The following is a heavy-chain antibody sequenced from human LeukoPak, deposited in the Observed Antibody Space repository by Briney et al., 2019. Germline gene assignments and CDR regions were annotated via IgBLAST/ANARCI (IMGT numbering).Heavy chain of an antibody. D-gene: IGHD3-22*01. J-gene: IGHJ4*02. CDR1: GGTFSSYA. CDR3: ARDAPLYYDSSGLGGDY. V-gene: IGHV1-69*04. Sequence: GASVKVSCKASGGTFSSYAISWVRQAPGQGLEWMGRIIPILGIANYAQKFQGRVTITADKSTSTAYMELSSLRPEDTAVYYCARDAPLYYDSSGLGGDYWGQGTLVTVSS. CDR2: IIPILGIA.